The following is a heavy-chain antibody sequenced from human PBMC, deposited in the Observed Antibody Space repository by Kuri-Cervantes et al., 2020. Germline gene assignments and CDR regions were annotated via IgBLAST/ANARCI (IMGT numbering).Heavy chain of an antibody. V-gene: IGHV1-3*02. D-gene: IGHD3-3*01. CDR2: SNAGNGNT. Sequence: ASVKVSCKASGYTFTSYAMHWVRQAPGQRLEWMGWSNAGNGNTKYSQEFQGRVTITRDTSASTAYMELSSLRSEDTAVYYCARAGPTDYDFSADYYYGMEVWGQGTTVTVSS. CDR3: ARAGPTDYDFSADYYYGMEV. CDR1: GYTFTSYA. J-gene: IGHJ6*02.